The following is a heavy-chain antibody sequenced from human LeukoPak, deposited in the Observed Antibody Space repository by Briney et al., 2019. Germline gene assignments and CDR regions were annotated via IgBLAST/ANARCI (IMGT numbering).Heavy chain of an antibody. J-gene: IGHJ4*02. CDR2: IYNTGST. CDR1: GGSISSYY. CDR3: ARAYYYDSSGYFRY. V-gene: IGHV4-4*07. Sequence: SETLSLTCTVSGGSISSYYWSWIRQPAGKGLEWIGRIYNTGSTSYNPSLNSRVTMSVDTSKNQFSLKLSSVTAADTAVYYCARAYYYDSSGYFRYWGQGTLVTVSS. D-gene: IGHD3-22*01.